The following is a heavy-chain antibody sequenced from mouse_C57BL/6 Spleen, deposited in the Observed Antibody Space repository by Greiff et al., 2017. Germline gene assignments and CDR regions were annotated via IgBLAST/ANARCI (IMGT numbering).Heavy chain of an antibody. CDR1: GYTFTSYW. CDR3: ARGPNYYGSSPDY. D-gene: IGHD1-1*01. V-gene: IGHV1-52*01. J-gene: IGHJ2*01. CDR2: IDPSDSET. Sequence: VQLQQPGAELVRPGSSVTLSCKASGYTFTSYWMHWVKQRPIQGLEWIGNIDPSDSETHYNQKFKDKATLTVDKSSSTAYMQLSSLTSEDSAVYYCARGPNYYGSSPDYWGQGTTLTVSS.